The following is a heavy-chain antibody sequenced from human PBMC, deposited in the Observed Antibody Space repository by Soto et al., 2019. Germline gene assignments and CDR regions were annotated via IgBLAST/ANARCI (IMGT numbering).Heavy chain of an antibody. CDR1: GFTFSSYA. D-gene: IGHD6-13*01. V-gene: IGHV3-23*01. CDR2: IRGSGGST. CDR3: ARGDPQQLPSYYYYYYGMDV. J-gene: IGHJ6*02. Sequence: GGSLRLSCAASGFTFSSYAMSWVRQAPGKGLEWVSGIRGSGGSTYYADSVKGRFTISRDNSKNTLYLQLNSLRAEDTAVYYCARGDPQQLPSYYYYYYGMDVWGQGTTVTVSS.